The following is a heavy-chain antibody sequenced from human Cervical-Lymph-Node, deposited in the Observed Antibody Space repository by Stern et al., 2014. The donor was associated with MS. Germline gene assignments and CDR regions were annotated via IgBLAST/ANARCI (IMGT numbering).Heavy chain of an antibody. D-gene: IGHD6-19*01. CDR3: ARAQQWLNPFDC. CDR1: GGSISGYY. J-gene: IGHJ4*02. V-gene: IGHV4-59*01. CDR2: IYHSGIT. Sequence: QLQLQESGPGLVKPSETLSLTCTVSGGSISGYYWSWIRQPPGEGLEWIGYIYHSGITDYNPSLKSRVTMSEDMSKNQFSLRLSSVTAADTAVYFCARAQQWLNPFDCWGQGALVTVSS.